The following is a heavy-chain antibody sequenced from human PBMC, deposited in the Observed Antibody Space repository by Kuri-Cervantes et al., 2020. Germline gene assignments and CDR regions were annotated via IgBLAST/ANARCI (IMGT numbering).Heavy chain of an antibody. CDR1: GYTFTGYY. CDR2: MNPNSGNT. V-gene: IGHV1-8*02. J-gene: IGHJ4*02. D-gene: IGHD3-22*01. CDR3: TTGPLTMIVVVIPY. Sequence: ASVKVSCKASGYTFTGYYMHWVRQATGQGLEWMGWMNPNSGNTGYAQKFQGRVTMTRNTSIGTAYMELSSLKTEDTAVYYCTTGPLTMIVVVIPYWGQGTLVTVSS.